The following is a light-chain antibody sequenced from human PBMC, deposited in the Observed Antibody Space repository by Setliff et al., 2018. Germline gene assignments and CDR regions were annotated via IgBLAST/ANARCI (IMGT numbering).Light chain of an antibody. CDR1: NIGNKG. J-gene: IGLJ1*01. CDR2: YDR. V-gene: IGLV3-21*04. Sequence: SYELTQPPSVSVAPGETARITCGGNNIGNKGVHWYQQKPGQAPVLVIYYDRDRPSGIPERFSGSNSGNTATLTISGVEAGDEADYYCQVWDPASDHRVFGTGTKGTVL. CDR3: QVWDPASDHRV.